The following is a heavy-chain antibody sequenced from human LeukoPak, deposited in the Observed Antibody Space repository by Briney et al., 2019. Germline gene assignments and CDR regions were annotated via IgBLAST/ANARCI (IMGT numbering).Heavy chain of an antibody. CDR1: GFTFDNYR. CDR3: TKRVKYGGTWDHFAD. D-gene: IGHD1-26*01. J-gene: IGHJ4*02. Sequence: PGGSLRLSCAASGFTFDNYRMSWVRHAPGKGLEWVSTVNADGGNTYYADSVKGRFTISGDNSKSTLILQMNSLRVEDTALYYCTKRVKYGGTWDHFADWGQGTLVTVSS. V-gene: IGHV3-23*01. CDR2: VNADGGNT.